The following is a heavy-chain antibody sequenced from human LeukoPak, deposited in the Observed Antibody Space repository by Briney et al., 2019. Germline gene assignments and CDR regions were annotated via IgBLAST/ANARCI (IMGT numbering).Heavy chain of an antibody. J-gene: IGHJ4*02. Sequence: SETLSLTCSVSGGSIISRDHYWDWTRQPPGKGLQWIGSIYYTGSTYYNPSVESRVTISVDTSKNQFSLDLGSVTAADTAVYYCATGYLRLDYWGQGSLVTVSS. CDR3: ATGYLRLDY. D-gene: IGHD6-13*01. CDR1: GGSIISRDHY. CDR2: IYYTGST. V-gene: IGHV4-39*01.